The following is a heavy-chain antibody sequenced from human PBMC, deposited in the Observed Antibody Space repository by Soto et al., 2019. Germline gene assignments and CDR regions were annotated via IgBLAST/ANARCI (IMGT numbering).Heavy chain of an antibody. CDR1: GYTFTNYG. CDR2: INVYNGNT. CDR3: ARNGDCTRPGCIVGWFDP. D-gene: IGHD2-8*01. V-gene: IGHV1-18*01. Sequence: GASVKVSCKASGYTFTNYGISWVRQAPGQGLEWMGWINVYNGNTKYAQKVQGRVTMTTDTSTSTAYLDLNSVTAADTAMYYCARNGDCTRPGCIVGWFDPWGPGTLVTVSS. J-gene: IGHJ5*02.